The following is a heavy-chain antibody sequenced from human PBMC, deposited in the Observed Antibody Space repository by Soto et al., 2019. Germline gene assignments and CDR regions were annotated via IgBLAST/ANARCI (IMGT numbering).Heavy chain of an antibody. Sequence: QVRLVESGGGVVQPGRSLRLSCAASGFTFSSYGMHWVRQAPGKGLEWVAVISYDGSNKYYADSVKGRFTISRDNSKNTLYLQMNSLRAEDTAVYYCAKDSVNYYDSSGYCPDYWGQGTLVTVSS. J-gene: IGHJ4*02. V-gene: IGHV3-30*18. D-gene: IGHD3-22*01. CDR2: ISYDGSNK. CDR1: GFTFSSYG. CDR3: AKDSVNYYDSSGYCPDY.